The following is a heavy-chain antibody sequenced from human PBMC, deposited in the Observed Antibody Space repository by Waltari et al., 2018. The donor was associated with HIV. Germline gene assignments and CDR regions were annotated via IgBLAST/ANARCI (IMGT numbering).Heavy chain of an antibody. Sequence: EVQLLESGGGLVQPGGSLRLSCAASGFTFSSYAMSWVRQAPGKGLEWVSAISGSGGSTYYADSVKGRFTISRDNSKNTLYLQMNSLRAEDTAVYYCAKDLRDGYSGSYWVSYYFDYWGQGTLVTVSS. CDR3: AKDLRDGYSGSYWVSYYFDY. J-gene: IGHJ4*02. CDR1: GFTFSSYA. D-gene: IGHD1-26*01. CDR2: ISGSGGST. V-gene: IGHV3-23*01.